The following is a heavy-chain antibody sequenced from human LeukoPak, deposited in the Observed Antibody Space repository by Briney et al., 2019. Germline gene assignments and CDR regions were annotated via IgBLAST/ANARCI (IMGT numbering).Heavy chain of an antibody. CDR3: ARVTTGTIDY. Sequence: GGTLRLPCAASGFTFSNFGMAWVRQAPGKGLEWVSAIDASGRNTHYAGSVKGRFSISRDNSKNTLILQMNSLRVEDTAVYYCARVTTGTIDYWGQGTLVTVSS. CDR1: GFTFSNFG. CDR2: IDASGRNT. J-gene: IGHJ4*02. V-gene: IGHV3-23*01. D-gene: IGHD1-1*01.